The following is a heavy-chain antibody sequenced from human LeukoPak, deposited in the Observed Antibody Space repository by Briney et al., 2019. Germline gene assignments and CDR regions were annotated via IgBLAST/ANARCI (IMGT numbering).Heavy chain of an antibody. D-gene: IGHD6-19*01. Sequence: PSETLSLTCTVSGGSISSSSYYWGWIRQPPGKGLEWIGSIYYSGSTYYNPSLKSRVTISVDRSKNQFSLKLSSVAAADMAVYYCARQDSSGGYPVFLYDYWGQGTLVTVSS. CDR2: IYYSGST. CDR3: ARQDSSGGYPVFLYDY. V-gene: IGHV4-39*01. CDR1: GGSISSSSYY. J-gene: IGHJ4*02.